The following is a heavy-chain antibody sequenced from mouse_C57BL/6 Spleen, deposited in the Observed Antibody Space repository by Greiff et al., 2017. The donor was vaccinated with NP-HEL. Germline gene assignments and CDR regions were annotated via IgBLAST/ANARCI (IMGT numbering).Heavy chain of an antibody. CDR3: ARGTGLRQGYYFDY. D-gene: IGHD2-4*01. J-gene: IGHJ2*01. CDR2: IYPGDGDT. CDR1: GYAFSSYW. V-gene: IGHV1-80*01. Sequence: VKLMESGAELVKPGASVKISCKASGYAFSSYWMNWVKQRPGKGLEWIGQIYPGDGDTNYNGKFKGKATLTADKSSSTAYMQLSSLTSEDSVVYCGARGTGLRQGYYFDYWGQGTTLTVSS.